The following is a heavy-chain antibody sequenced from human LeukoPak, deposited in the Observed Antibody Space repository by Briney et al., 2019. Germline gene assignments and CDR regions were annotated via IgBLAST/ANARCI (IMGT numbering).Heavy chain of an antibody. Sequence: ASETLSLTCTVSGGSISSYYWSWIRQPPGKELEWIGYIHYSGSTNYSPSLKSRVTMSVDTPKNQFSLKLSSVTAADTAVYYCARVGGSSWYGPSYFDIWGQGTMVTVSS. V-gene: IGHV4-59*01. J-gene: IGHJ3*02. CDR3: ARVGGSSWYGPSYFDI. D-gene: IGHD6-13*01. CDR1: GGSISSYY. CDR2: IHYSGST.